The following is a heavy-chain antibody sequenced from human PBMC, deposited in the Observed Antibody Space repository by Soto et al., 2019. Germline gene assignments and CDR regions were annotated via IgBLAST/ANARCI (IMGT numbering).Heavy chain of an antibody. J-gene: IGHJ6*03. CDR3: ARGRSIAAAGAPYYYYYYYMDV. CDR1: GYTFTSYD. Sequence: QVKLVQSGAEVKKPGASVKVSCKASGYTFTSYDINWVRQATGQGLEWMGWMNPNSGNTGYAQKFQGRVTMTRNTSISTAYMELSSLRSEDTAVYYCARGRSIAAAGAPYYYYYYYMDVWGKGTTVTVSS. V-gene: IGHV1-8*01. D-gene: IGHD6-13*01. CDR2: MNPNSGNT.